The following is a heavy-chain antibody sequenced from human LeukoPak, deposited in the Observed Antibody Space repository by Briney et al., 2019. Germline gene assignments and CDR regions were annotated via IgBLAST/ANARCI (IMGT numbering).Heavy chain of an antibody. D-gene: IGHD6-13*01. J-gene: IGHJ4*02. Sequence: GGSLRLSCAASGFIFDVYGMSWVRQAPGKGLEWVSGLNWNGGSTGYADSVKGRFIISRDNAKNCLYLQMNSLRAEDTALYYCAKSASSWPLYYFDYWGQGTLVTVSS. CDR2: LNWNGGST. CDR1: GFIFDVYG. V-gene: IGHV3-20*04. CDR3: AKSASSWPLYYFDY.